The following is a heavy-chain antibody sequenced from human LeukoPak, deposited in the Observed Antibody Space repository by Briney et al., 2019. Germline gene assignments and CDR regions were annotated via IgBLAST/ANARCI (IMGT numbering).Heavy chain of an antibody. CDR2: IDNDGNT. V-gene: IGHV3-74*03. CDR3: VGSIGWPAY. CDR1: GLSFNNCW. Sequence: PEGSLRLSCAASGLSFNNCWMHWVRQAPGKGLEWVSRIDNDGNTKYADCVKGRFTISRDNAKNTLYLQMNSLRADDTAVYYCVGSIGWPAYWGQGSLVTVSS. D-gene: IGHD6-19*01. J-gene: IGHJ4*02.